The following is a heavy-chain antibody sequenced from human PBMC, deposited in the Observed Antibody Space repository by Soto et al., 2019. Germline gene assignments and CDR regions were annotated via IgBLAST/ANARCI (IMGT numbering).Heavy chain of an antibody. CDR1: GYSLFSYL. J-gene: IGHJ6*02. D-gene: IGHD6-13*01. CDR3: ARTSAGGKYYYGMDV. CDR2: IYPGDSDT. Sequence: GGALKNSCKGSGYSLFSYLIGWGRPMPRKCLEWMGIIYPGDSDTRYSPSFQGQVTISADKSISTAYLQWSSLKASDTAMYYCARTSAGGKYYYGMDVWGQGTTVTVSS. V-gene: IGHV5-51*01.